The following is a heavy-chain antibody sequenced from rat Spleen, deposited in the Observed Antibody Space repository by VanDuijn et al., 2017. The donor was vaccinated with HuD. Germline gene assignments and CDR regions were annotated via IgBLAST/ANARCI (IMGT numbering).Heavy chain of an antibody. Sequence: EVQLVESGGGLVQPGRSLKVSCAASGFTFSDYNMAWVRQAPKKGLEWVATILYDGSRTYYRDAVRGRFTISRDNAKSTLYLKMDSLRSEETATYSCATRDNNYGYWGQGVMVTVSS. CDR3: ATRDNNYGY. CDR1: GFTFSDYN. CDR2: ILYDGSRT. V-gene: IGHV5S10*01. D-gene: IGHD1-10*01. J-gene: IGHJ2*01.